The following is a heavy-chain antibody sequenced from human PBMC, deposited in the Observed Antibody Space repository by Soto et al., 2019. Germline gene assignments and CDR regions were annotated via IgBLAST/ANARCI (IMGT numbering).Heavy chain of an antibody. CDR2: IYYSGST. D-gene: IGHD6-13*01. CDR3: ARHVSSPRDWFDP. V-gene: IGHV4-39*01. CDR1: GGSISSSSYY. Sequence: LSLTCTVSGGSISSSSYYWGWILQPPGKGLEWIGSIYYSGSTYYNPSLKSRLTISVDTSKNQFSLKLSSVTAADTAVYYCARHVSSPRDWFDPWGQGTLVTVSS. J-gene: IGHJ5*02.